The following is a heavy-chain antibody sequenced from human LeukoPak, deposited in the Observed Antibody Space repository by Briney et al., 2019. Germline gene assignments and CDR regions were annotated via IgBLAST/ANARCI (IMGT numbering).Heavy chain of an antibody. CDR1: GFTFSNYG. J-gene: IGHJ4*02. Sequence: GGSLRLSCAASGFTFSNYGMNWVRQAPGKGLEWVSFITSSSSIYYADSVKGRFTISRDNAENSLFLQMNSLRAEDTAVYYCAMQWLVKGGYYFDYWGQGTLVSVSS. CDR2: ITSSSSI. CDR3: AMQWLVKGGYYFDY. D-gene: IGHD6-19*01. V-gene: IGHV3-48*01.